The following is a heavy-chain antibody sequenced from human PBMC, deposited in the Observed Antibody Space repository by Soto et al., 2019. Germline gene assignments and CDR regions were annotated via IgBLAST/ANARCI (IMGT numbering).Heavy chain of an antibody. V-gene: IGHV1-58*01. CDR3: AASIAEDYYYYGMDV. CDR1: GFTFTSSA. J-gene: IGHJ6*02. D-gene: IGHD6-13*01. Sequence: QMQLVQSGPEVKKPGTSVKVSCKASGFTFTSSAVQWVRQARGQRLEWIGWIVVGSGNTNYAQKFQERVTITRDMYTSTAYMELSSLRSEDTAVYYCAASIAEDYYYYGMDVWGQGTTVTVSS. CDR2: IVVGSGNT.